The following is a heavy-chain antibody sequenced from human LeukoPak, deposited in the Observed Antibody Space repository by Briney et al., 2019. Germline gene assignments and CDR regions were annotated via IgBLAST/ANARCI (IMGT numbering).Heavy chain of an antibody. D-gene: IGHD6-19*01. CDR1: GGSISSYY. CDR3: ARDLAVAGLAGYYYMDV. CDR2: IYTSGST. J-gene: IGHJ6*03. Sequence: SETLSLTCTVSGGSISSYYWSWIRQPAGKGLEWIGRIYTSGSTNYNPSLKSRVTMSVDTSKNQFSLKLSSVTAADTAVYYCARDLAVAGLAGYYYMDVWGKGTTVTVSS. V-gene: IGHV4-4*07.